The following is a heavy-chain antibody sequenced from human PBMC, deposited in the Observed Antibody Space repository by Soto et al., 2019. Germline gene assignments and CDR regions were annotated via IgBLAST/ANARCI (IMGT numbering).Heavy chain of an antibody. J-gene: IGHJ5*02. CDR3: AREEGGGYDHRWFDP. CDR2: IYYSGST. V-gene: IGHV4-31*03. Sequence: QVQLQESGPGLVKPSQTLSLTCTVSGGSISSGGYYWSWIRQHPGKGLEWIGYIYYSGSTYYNPSPTSRVTISVDTSKNQFPLKLSSVTAAATAVYYCAREEGGGYDHRWFDPWGQGTLVTVSS. CDR1: GGSISSGGYY. D-gene: IGHD5-12*01.